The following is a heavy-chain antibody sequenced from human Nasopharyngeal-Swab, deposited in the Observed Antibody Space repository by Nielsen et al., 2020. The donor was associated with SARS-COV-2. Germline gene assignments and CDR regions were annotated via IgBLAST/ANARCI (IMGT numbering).Heavy chain of an antibody. CDR1: GIIFDDYA. Sequence: SLKISCAASGIIFDDYAMHWVRQAPGKGLEWVSIITWNSGTIDSADSVKGRFTISRDNAKNSLYLQMSSLRPEDTAIYYCVKDIGSSTTFTFDYWGQGTLVTVSS. CDR3: VKDIGSSTTFTFDY. D-gene: IGHD2-2*01. J-gene: IGHJ4*02. V-gene: IGHV3-9*01. CDR2: ITWNSGTI.